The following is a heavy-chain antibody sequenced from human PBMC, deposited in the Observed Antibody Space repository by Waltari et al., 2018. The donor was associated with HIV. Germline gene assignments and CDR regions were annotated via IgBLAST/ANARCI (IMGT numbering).Heavy chain of an antibody. CDR3: ARHRLGRSWFDP. J-gene: IGHJ5*02. CDR2: IYPDDADT. Sequence: EVQLDQSGAEVKKPGESLKISGKASGLTFTNYWIAWVRQTPGKGLEWMGIIYPDDADTRHSPSFEGHVTISADKSTTTAYLQWTSLRASDSGIYYCARHRLGRSWFDPWGQGTLVTVAS. V-gene: IGHV5-51*01. CDR1: GLTFTNYW. D-gene: IGHD6-6*01.